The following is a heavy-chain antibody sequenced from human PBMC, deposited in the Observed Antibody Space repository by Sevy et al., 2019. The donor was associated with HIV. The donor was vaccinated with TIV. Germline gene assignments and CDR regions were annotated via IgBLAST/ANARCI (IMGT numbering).Heavy chain of an antibody. CDR2: IWYDGSNK. CDR1: GFTFNSYG. V-gene: IGHV3-33*01. D-gene: IGHD1-26*01. J-gene: IGHJ4*02. CDR3: ARDGAIVGGDLDY. Sequence: GGSLRLSCAASGFTFNSYGMHWVRQAPGKGLEWVALIWYDGSNKYYADSVRGRFTVSRDNSKNTIYLQMNSLRAEDTAVYYCARDGAIVGGDLDYWGLGTLVTVSS.